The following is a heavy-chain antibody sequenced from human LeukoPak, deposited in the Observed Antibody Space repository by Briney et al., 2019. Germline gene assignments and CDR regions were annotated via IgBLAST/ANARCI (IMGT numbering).Heavy chain of an antibody. Sequence: GGSLRLPCAASGFTFSSYSMNWVRQAPGKGLEWVSSISSSSSSIYYADSVKGRFTISRDNAKNSLYLQMNSLRAEDTAVYYCARGWGAAAATPRGYWGQGTLVTVSS. CDR2: ISSSSSSI. D-gene: IGHD6-13*01. CDR3: ARGWGAAAATPRGY. J-gene: IGHJ4*02. CDR1: GFTFSSYS. V-gene: IGHV3-21*01.